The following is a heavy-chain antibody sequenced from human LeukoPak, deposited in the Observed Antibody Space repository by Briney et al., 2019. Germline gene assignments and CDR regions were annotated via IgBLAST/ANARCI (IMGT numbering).Heavy chain of an antibody. V-gene: IGHV2-5*01. CDR1: GFSLSTSGVG. Sequence: ESGPTLVNPTQTLTLTCTFSGFSLSTSGVGVGWIRQPPGKALEWLSLIYWRDDKRYSPSLKSRLTITKDTSKNQVVLTMTNMDPVDTATYYCAHVMHYDFWSGYMFDYWGQGTLVTVSS. J-gene: IGHJ4*02. CDR2: IYWRDDK. D-gene: IGHD3-3*01. CDR3: AHVMHYDFWSGYMFDY.